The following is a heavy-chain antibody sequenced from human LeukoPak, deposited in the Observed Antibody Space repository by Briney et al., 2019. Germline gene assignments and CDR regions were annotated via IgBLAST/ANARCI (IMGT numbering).Heavy chain of an antibody. CDR3: ARTYFYGSGSSSSFDY. J-gene: IGHJ4*02. CDR1: GFSRFTSGVG. CDR2: IYWDDYR. Sequence: SGPTLVTPTQTLTLTCTFSGFSRFTSGVGVGWIRQPPGKALEWLALIYWDDYRRYSPSLKSRLTITKDTSKNQVVLTMTNVDPVDTGTYYCARTYFYGSGSSSSFDYWGQGTLVTVSS. D-gene: IGHD3-10*01. V-gene: IGHV2-5*02.